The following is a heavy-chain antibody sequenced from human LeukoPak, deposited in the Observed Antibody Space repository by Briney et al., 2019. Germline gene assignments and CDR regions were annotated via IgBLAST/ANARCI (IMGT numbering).Heavy chain of an antibody. CDR3: ARAGYDSSGYYSY. V-gene: IGHV1-46*01. Sequence: ASMKVASKVSAYIFTSYYMHCLRQAPGQGLEWVGLINPTGGSTTYAQNFPGRVTMTRDTSTTTVYMEVSSLRSEDTAVYYCARAGYDSSGYYSYWGQGTLVTVSA. CDR2: INPTGGST. D-gene: IGHD3-22*01. J-gene: IGHJ4*02. CDR1: AYIFTSYY.